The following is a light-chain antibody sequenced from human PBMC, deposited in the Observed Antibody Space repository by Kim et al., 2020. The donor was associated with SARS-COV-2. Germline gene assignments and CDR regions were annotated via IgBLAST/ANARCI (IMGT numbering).Light chain of an antibody. J-gene: IGKJ4*01. CDR3: QQYNSYPLT. CDR2: AAS. Sequence: DIQMTQSPSSLSASVGDRITITCRASQGISSYLAWFQQKPGQAPKSLVYAASTLQSGVPSKFSGSGSGTDFTLTISSLQPEDFATYYCQQYNSYPLTFGGGTKVDIK. CDR1: QGISSY. V-gene: IGKV1-16*02.